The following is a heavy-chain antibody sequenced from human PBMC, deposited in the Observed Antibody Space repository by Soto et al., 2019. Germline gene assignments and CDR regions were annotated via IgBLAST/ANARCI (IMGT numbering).Heavy chain of an antibody. J-gene: IGHJ6*02. D-gene: IGHD6-13*01. CDR1: GASISSGGYS. CDR3: ARGYSSIVYGMDV. CDR2: IYHSGST. V-gene: IGHV4-30-2*01. Sequence: TLSLTCSVSGASISSGGYSWSWIRQPPGKGLEWIGYIYHSGSTYYNPSLKSRVTISVDRSKNQFSLKLSSVTAADTAVYYCARGYSSIVYGMDVWGQGTKVTVYS.